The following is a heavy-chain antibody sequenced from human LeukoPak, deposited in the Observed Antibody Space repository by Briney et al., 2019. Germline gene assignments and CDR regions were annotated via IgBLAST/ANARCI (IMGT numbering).Heavy chain of an antibody. Sequence: ASVKVSCKASGYTFTSYDINWVRQATGQGLEWMGWMNPNSGNTGYAQKFQDRVTITRNTSISTAYMELSSLRSEDAAVYYCARAIITAANYYFDYWGQGTLVTVSS. CDR2: MNPNSGNT. V-gene: IGHV1-8*03. J-gene: IGHJ4*02. CDR3: ARAIITAANYYFDY. CDR1: GYTFTSYD. D-gene: IGHD6-13*01.